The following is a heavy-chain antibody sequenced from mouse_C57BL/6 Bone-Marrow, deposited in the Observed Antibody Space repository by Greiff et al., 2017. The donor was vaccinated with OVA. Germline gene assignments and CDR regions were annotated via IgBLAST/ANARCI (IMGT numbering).Heavy chain of an antibody. D-gene: IGHD2-1*01. Sequence: EVQRVESGPGLVKPSQSLSLTCSVTGYSITSGYYWNWIRQFPGNKLEWMGYISYDGSNNYNPSLKNRISITRDTSKNQFFLKLNSVTTEDTATYYCARGGNSAWFAYWGQGTLVTVSA. CDR1: GYSITSGYY. J-gene: IGHJ3*01. CDR3: ARGGNSAWFAY. CDR2: ISYDGSN. V-gene: IGHV3-6*01.